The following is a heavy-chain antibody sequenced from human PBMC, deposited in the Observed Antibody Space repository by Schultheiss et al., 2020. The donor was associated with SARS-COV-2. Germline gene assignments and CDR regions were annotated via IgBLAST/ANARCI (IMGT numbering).Heavy chain of an antibody. CDR2: IYTSGST. J-gene: IGHJ4*02. CDR1: GGSISSSSYY. Sequence: SETLSLTCTVSGGSISSSSYYWSWIRQPAGKGLEWIGRIYTSGSTNYNPSLKSRVTMSVDTSKNQFSLKLSSVTAADTAVYYCAGGVRWLAFDYWGQGTLVTVSS. V-gene: IGHV4-61*02. D-gene: IGHD6-19*01. CDR3: AGGVRWLAFDY.